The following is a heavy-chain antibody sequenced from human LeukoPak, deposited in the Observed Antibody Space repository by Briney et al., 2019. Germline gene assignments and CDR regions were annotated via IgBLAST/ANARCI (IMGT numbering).Heavy chain of an antibody. CDR2: IYYSGST. J-gene: IGHJ5*02. CDR1: GGSISSYY. D-gene: IGHD2-15*01. V-gene: IGHV4-59*01. Sequence: KTSETLSLTCTVSGGSISSYYWSWIRQPPGKGLEWIGYIYYSGSTNYNPSLKSRVTISVDTSKNQFSLKLSSVTAADTAVYYCARDRYCSGGSCYPWFDPWGQGTLVTVSS. CDR3: ARDRYCSGGSCYPWFDP.